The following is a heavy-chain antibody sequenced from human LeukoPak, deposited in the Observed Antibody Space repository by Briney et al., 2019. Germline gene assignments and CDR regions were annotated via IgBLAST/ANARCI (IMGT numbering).Heavy chain of an antibody. Sequence: GESLKISCKGSGYTFTNYWIGWVRQMPGKGLEWMGIMYRGDSDTRYSPSFQGQVTISADKSISTAYLQWSSLKASDTAMYYCARGDYGDFRVFYTLFDYWGQGTLVTVSS. CDR3: ARGDYGDFRVFYTLFDY. V-gene: IGHV5-51*01. CDR2: MYRGDSDT. J-gene: IGHJ4*02. CDR1: GYTFTNYW. D-gene: IGHD4-17*01.